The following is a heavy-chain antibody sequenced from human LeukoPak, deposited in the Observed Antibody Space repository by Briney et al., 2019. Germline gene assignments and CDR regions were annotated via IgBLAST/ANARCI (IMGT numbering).Heavy chain of an antibody. CDR3: ARTPLLTGEGYFDY. CDR2: INPNSGGT. J-gene: IGHJ4*02. V-gene: IGHV1-2*02. CDR1: GYTFTSCG. Sequence: GASVKVSCKASGYTFTSCGISWVRQAPGQGLEWMGWINPNSGGTNYAQKFQGRVTMTRDTSISTAYMELSRLRSDDTAVYYCARTPLLTGEGYFDYWGQGTLVTVSS. D-gene: IGHD7-27*01.